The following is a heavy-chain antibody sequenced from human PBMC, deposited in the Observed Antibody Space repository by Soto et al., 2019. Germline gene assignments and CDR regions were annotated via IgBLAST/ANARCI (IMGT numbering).Heavy chain of an antibody. CDR3: ARRYGGNFDF. Sequence: PSETLSLTCTVPGGSFSGSSWTWIRQPPGKGLEWIGYIYYSGSTNYNPSLKSRVTISVDTSKNQFSLKLSSVTAADTAVYYCARRYGGNFDFWGQGTLVTVSS. J-gene: IGHJ4*02. V-gene: IGHV4-59*01. CDR2: IYYSGST. CDR1: GGSFSGSS. D-gene: IGHD1-26*01.